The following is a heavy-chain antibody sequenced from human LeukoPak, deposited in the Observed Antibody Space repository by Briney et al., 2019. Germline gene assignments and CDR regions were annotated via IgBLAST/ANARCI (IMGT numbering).Heavy chain of an antibody. Sequence: ASVKVSCKVSGSSLTDLNIQWVRQAPGKGLECMGGFDPEQNKPIYAQKFQGRVTMTEDTATDTAYMELTSLRFEDTALYYCETRSGYFWSGYDNWGQGTLVTVSS. CDR3: ETRSGYFWSGYDN. CDR2: FDPEQNKP. D-gene: IGHD3-3*01. CDR1: GSSLTDLN. V-gene: IGHV1-24*01. J-gene: IGHJ4*02.